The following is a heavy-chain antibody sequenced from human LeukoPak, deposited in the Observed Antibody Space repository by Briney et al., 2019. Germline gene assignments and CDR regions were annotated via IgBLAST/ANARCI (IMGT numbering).Heavy chain of an antibody. Sequence: ASVKVPCKASGGTFSSYAISWVRQAPGQGLEWMGRIIPILGIANYAQKFQGRVTITADKSTSTAYMELSSLRSEDTAVYYCARVMVRYYGMDVWGQGTTVTVSS. V-gene: IGHV1-69*04. CDR3: ARVMVRYYGMDV. J-gene: IGHJ6*02. D-gene: IGHD2-8*01. CDR1: GGTFSSYA. CDR2: IIPILGIA.